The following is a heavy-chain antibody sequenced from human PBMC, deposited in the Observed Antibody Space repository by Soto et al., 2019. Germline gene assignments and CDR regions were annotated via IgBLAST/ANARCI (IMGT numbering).Heavy chain of an antibody. CDR1: GGTFSSYA. V-gene: IGHV1-69*01. D-gene: IGHD5-18*01. CDR2: IIPILDTA. CDR3: ARGGYSYGYGRVRPSWRGYFFDY. J-gene: IGHJ4*02. Sequence: QVQLVQSGAEVKKPGSSVKVSCKASGGTFSSYAISWVRQAPGQGLEWMGGIIPILDTANYAQKFQGRVTLTAVDSTSTAYMELRSLRSEDTAVHYCARGGYSYGYGRVRPSWRGYFFDYWCQGTLVTVSS.